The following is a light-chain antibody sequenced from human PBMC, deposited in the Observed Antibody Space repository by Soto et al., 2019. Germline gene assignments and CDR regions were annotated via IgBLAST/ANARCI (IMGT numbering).Light chain of an antibody. CDR2: DAS. J-gene: IGKJ1*01. CDR3: QQYNTYWT. CDR1: QSISSW. Sequence: DIPMTQSPSTLSASVGDRVTITCRASQSISSWLAWYQQKPGMAPKLLIYDASILESGVPSRFSGSGSGTEFTLTISSLQPDDFATYYCQQYNTYWTFGQGTKVEFK. V-gene: IGKV1-5*01.